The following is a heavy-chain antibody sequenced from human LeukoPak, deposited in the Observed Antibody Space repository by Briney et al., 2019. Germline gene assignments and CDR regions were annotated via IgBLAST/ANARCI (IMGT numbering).Heavy chain of an antibody. CDR3: AKMKGHPLPKYYMDV. CDR1: GFTFSGFA. J-gene: IGHJ6*01. Sequence: GGSLRLSCAASGFTFSGFAMSGARRTPGKGLEWVSGISGSGDNTLYADSVKGRFTISRDNSKNTLYLEMNSLRAEDTAIYYCAKMKGHPLPKYYMDVWGQGATVTVSS. V-gene: IGHV3-23*01. D-gene: IGHD1-26*01. CDR2: ISGSGDNT.